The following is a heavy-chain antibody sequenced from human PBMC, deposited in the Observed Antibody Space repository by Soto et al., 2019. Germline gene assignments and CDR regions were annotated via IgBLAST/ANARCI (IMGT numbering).Heavy chain of an antibody. Sequence: QVQLVESGGGVVQPGRSLRLSCAASGFTFSSYAMHWVRQAPGKGLEWVVVISYDGSNKYYADSVKGRFTISRDNSKNTLYLQMNSLRAEDTAVYYCARDRLVVPAAIQYYFDYWGQGTLVTVSS. CDR1: GFTFSSYA. J-gene: IGHJ4*02. CDR2: ISYDGSNK. V-gene: IGHV3-30-3*01. CDR3: ARDRLVVPAAIQYYFDY. D-gene: IGHD2-2*02.